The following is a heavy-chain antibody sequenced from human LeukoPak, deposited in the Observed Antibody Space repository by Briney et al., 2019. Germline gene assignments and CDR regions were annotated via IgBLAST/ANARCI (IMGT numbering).Heavy chain of an antibody. D-gene: IGHD2-2*01. CDR3: APGYCTTTSCSHYFDY. CDR1: GITFSSYS. J-gene: IGHJ4*02. CDR2: ISTSSNTI. Sequence: GGSLRLSCAVSGITFSSYSMNRVRQAPGKGLEWVSYISTSSNTIYYADSVKGRFTISRDNAKNSLYLQMNSLRAEDTAVYYCAPGYCTTTSCSHYFDYWGQGTLVTVSS. V-gene: IGHV3-48*01.